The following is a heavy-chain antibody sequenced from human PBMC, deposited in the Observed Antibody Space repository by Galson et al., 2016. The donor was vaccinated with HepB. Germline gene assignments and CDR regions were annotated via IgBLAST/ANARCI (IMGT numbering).Heavy chain of an antibody. V-gene: IGHV4-59*01. CDR2: IYYSGST. CDR1: GGSISSYY. CDR3: ARGGGHAVNYYYYVMDV. J-gene: IGHJ6*02. Sequence: LSLTCTVSGGSISSYYWSWIRQPPGKGLEWIGYIYYSGSTNYNPSLKSRVTISVDTSRNQFSLKLSSVTATDTAVYYCARGGGHAVNYYYYVMDVWGQGTTVTVSS. D-gene: IGHD3-16*01.